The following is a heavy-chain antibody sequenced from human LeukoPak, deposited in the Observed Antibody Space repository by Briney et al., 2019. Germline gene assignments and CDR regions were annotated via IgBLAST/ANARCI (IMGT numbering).Heavy chain of an antibody. CDR1: GFTFTNAW. D-gene: IGHD6-19*01. V-gene: IGHV3-15*01. Sequence: PGGSLRLSCAATGFTFTNAWMSWVRQAPGKGLEWVGRIRSKTDGGTADYAAPVKGRFTISRDDSKNTLYLQMNSLKAEDTAVYYCTRYSSGWYWGQGTLVTVS. CDR3: TRYSSGWY. CDR2: IRSKTDGGTA. J-gene: IGHJ4*02.